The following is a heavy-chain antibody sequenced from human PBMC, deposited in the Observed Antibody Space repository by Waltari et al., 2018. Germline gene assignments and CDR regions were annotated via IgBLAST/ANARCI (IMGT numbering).Heavy chain of an antibody. CDR3: ATAYIVATHRAKPFDY. V-gene: IGHV1-24*01. CDR1: GYTLTELS. Sequence: QVQLVQSGAEVKKPGASVKVSCKVSGYTLTELSMHWVRQAPGKGLEWMGGFDPEDGETIYAQKCQGRVTMTEDTSTDTAYMELSSLRSEDTAVYYCATAYIVATHRAKPFDYWGQGTLVTVSS. CDR2: FDPEDGET. J-gene: IGHJ4*02. D-gene: IGHD5-12*01.